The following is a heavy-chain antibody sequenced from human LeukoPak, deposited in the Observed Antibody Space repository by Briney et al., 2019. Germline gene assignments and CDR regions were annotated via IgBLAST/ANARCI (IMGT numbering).Heavy chain of an antibody. CDR1: QFSFSGSA. D-gene: IGHD6-13*01. J-gene: IGHJ5*02. V-gene: IGHV3-73*01. CDR2: IRSKAHSYAT. Sequence: GGSLRLSCEASQFSFSGSAMQWVRQASGKGLEWVGRIRSKAHSYATEYAASVKGRFTISRDDSKNTAYLQMNSLQKEDTAVYYCTRQPPSGSGYSAWFDPWGQGTLVTVSS. CDR3: TRQPPSGSGYSAWFDP.